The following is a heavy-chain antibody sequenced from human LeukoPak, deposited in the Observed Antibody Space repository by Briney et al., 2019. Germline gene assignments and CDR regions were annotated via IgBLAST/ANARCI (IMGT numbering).Heavy chain of an antibody. CDR2: VSGTSEYI. Sequence: GGSLRLSCAASGFSFSTYSMIWVRQAPGKGLEWVSSVSGTSEYIYYADSVRGRFTISRDNAKNTVYLQMNSLRAEDAAVYYCARWYSSGWYSDYWGQGTLVTVSS. V-gene: IGHV3-21*06. D-gene: IGHD6-19*01. CDR3: ARWYSSGWYSDY. J-gene: IGHJ4*02. CDR1: GFSFSTYS.